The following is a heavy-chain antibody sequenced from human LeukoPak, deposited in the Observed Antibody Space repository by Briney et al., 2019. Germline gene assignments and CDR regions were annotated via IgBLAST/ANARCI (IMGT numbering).Heavy chain of an antibody. J-gene: IGHJ4*02. CDR2: FDPEGGET. CDR3: ASLQSSGLKSADY. D-gene: IGHD3-22*01. Sequence: ASVKVSCKVSGYTLTELSMHWVRQAPGKGFKWMGGFDPEGGETIYAQKFQGRVTMTEDTSTDTAYMELSSLRSEDTAVYYCASLQSSGLKSADYWGQGTLVTVSS. V-gene: IGHV1-24*01. CDR1: GYTLTELS.